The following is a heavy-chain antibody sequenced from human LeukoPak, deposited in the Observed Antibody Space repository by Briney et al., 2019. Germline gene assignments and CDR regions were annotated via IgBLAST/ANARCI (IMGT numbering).Heavy chain of an antibody. Sequence: SETLSLTCTVSGGSISSYYWSWIRQPPGKGLEWIGYIYYSGSTNYNPSLESRVTISVDTSKNQFSLKLSSVTTTDSAVYYCARVSAAGGTRLFDYWGQGTLVTVSS. J-gene: IGHJ4*02. CDR1: GGSISSYY. CDR3: ARVSAAGGTRLFDY. CDR2: IYYSGST. D-gene: IGHD6-13*01. V-gene: IGHV4-59*01.